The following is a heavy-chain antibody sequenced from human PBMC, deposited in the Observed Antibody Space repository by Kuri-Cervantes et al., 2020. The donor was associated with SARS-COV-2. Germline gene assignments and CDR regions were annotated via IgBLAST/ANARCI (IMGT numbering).Heavy chain of an antibody. CDR2: INHSGST. D-gene: IGHD2-2*01. Sequence: ESLKISCAASGFTFSSYWMSWVRQPPGKGLEWVGEINHSGSTNYNPSLKSRVTISVDTSKNQFSLKLSSVTAADTAVYYCARRAYCSSTSCSYDWFDPWGQGTLVTVSS. V-gene: IGHV4-34*01. CDR3: ARRAYCSSTSCSYDWFDP. J-gene: IGHJ5*02. CDR1: GFTFSSYW.